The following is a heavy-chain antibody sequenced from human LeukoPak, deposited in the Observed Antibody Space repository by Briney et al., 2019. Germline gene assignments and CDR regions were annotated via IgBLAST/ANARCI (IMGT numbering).Heavy chain of an antibody. J-gene: IGHJ4*02. CDR1: GGSFSGYH. V-gene: IGHV4-34*01. CDR2: INDRGHT. Sequence: SETLSLTCAVHGGSFSGYHWNWIRQSPGKGLEWIGEINDRGHTNYNPSLESRVTISVDTSKKQFSLKLNSVTAADTAVYYCAGDPTTVVTTPYYFAFWGQGTLVTVSS. CDR3: AGDPTTVVTTPYYFAF. D-gene: IGHD4-23*01.